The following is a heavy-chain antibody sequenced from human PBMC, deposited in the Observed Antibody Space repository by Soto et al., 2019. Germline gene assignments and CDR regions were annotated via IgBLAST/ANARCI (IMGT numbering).Heavy chain of an antibody. CDR2: ISGSGGST. CDR1: GFTFSSYA. J-gene: IGHJ4*02. CDR3: ASSVEMATISHFDY. Sequence: GSLRLSCAASGFTFSSYAMSWVRQAPGKGLEWVSAISGSGGSTYYADSVKGRFTISRDNSKNTLYLQMNSLRAEDTAVYYCASSVEMATISHFDYWGQGTLVTVSS. D-gene: IGHD5-12*01. V-gene: IGHV3-23*01.